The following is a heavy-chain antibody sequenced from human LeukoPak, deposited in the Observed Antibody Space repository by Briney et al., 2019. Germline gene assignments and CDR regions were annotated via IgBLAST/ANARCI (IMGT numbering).Heavy chain of an antibody. D-gene: IGHD2-2*01. Sequence: GGSLRLSCAASGFTFTNYWMSWVRQSPGKELEWVANIKQDGSEKYYVDSVKGRFTISRDNAKNSLYLQMNSLRAVDTAVYYCARVWDIVVVPAFDSWGQGTLVTVSS. V-gene: IGHV3-7*01. CDR2: IKQDGSEK. CDR1: GFTFTNYW. CDR3: ARVWDIVVVPAFDS. J-gene: IGHJ4*02.